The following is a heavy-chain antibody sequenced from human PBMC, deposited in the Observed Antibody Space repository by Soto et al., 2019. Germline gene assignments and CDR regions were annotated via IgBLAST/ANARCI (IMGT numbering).Heavy chain of an antibody. J-gene: IGHJ4*02. CDR3: AARSSGWYFDY. CDR2: ISGSGDST. D-gene: IGHD6-13*01. CDR1: GFSFSSYA. Sequence: EVQLLESGGGLVQPGGSLRLSCAASGFSFSSYAMNWVRQAPGKGLEWVSVISGSGDSTYYADSVKGRFTISRDNSKNTLYTQMITLRAEYTAVYYCAARSSGWYFDYWGQETRVVVSS. V-gene: IGHV3-23*01.